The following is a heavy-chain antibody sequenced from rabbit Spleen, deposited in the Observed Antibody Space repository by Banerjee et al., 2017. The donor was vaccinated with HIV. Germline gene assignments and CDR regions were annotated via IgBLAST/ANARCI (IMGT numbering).Heavy chain of an antibody. D-gene: IGHD4-1*01. CDR3: VRKSGWGVSYFTL. V-gene: IGHV1S47*01. CDR2: IDPIFGGT. J-gene: IGHJ4*01. Sequence: QEQLVESGGGLVQPGGSLTLSCQASGFDFRRFGVSWVRQAPGKGLEWIGYIDPIFGGTYYATWVNGRFPIASHNAQNTLFLQLNSLTVADTATYFCVRKSGWGVSYFTLWGPGTLVTGS. CDR1: GFDFRRFG.